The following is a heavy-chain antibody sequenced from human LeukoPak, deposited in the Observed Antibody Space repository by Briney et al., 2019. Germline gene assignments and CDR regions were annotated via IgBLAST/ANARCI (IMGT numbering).Heavy chain of an antibody. Sequence: GRSLRLSCAASGFTFDDYAMHWVRHAPGKGLEWVSGISWNSGSLAYADSVKGRFTISRDNAKNSLYLQMNSLRAEDMALYYCAKDRSGSWYGGATIFDYWGQGTLVTVSS. D-gene: IGHD6-13*01. CDR2: ISWNSGSL. V-gene: IGHV3-9*03. CDR1: GFTFDDYA. CDR3: AKDRSGSWYGGATIFDY. J-gene: IGHJ4*02.